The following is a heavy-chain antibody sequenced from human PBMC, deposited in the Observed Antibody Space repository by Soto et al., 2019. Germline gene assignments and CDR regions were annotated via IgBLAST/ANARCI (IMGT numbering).Heavy chain of an antibody. CDR1: GGTFSSYA. CDR3: ARGAGPGIAAAGTAFFDY. D-gene: IGHD6-13*01. J-gene: IGHJ4*02. Sequence: QVQLVQSGAEVKKPGSSVKVSCKASGGTFSSYAISWVRQAPGQGLEWMGGIIPIFGTANYAQKFQGRVTITADESTSTAYMELGSLRSEDTAVYYCARGAGPGIAAAGTAFFDYWGQGTLVTVSS. V-gene: IGHV1-69*01. CDR2: IIPIFGTA.